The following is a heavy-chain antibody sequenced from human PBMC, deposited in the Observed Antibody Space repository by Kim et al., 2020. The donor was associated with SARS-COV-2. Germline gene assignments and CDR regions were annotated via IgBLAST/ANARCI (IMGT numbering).Heavy chain of an antibody. Sequence: RTNYNPSCKSRVTISVDTSKNQFSLKLSSVTAADTAVYYCARGEIDVPDYWGQGTLVTVSS. CDR3: ARGEIDVPDY. J-gene: IGHJ4*02. V-gene: IGHV4-34*01. D-gene: IGHD2-2*01. CDR2: RT.